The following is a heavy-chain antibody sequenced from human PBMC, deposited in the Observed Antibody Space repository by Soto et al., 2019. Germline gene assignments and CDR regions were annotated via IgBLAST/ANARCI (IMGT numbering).Heavy chain of an antibody. CDR1: GRTFSSYA. D-gene: IGHD2-15*01. J-gene: IGHJ4*02. V-gene: IGHV1-69*12. Sequence: QVQLVQSGAEVKKPGSSVKVSCKASGRTFSSYAISWVLQAPAQGLEWMGGIIPIFGTANYAQKWTGRVTITADESTSTAYKELSSLSSADTVVYYCARVNPRDRKGPSCDYWGQGTLVTVSS. CDR2: IIPIFGTA. CDR3: ARVNPRDRKGPSCDY.